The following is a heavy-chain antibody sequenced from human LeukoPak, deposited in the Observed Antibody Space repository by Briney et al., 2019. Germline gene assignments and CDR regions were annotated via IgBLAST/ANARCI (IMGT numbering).Heavy chain of an antibody. D-gene: IGHD2-2*01. J-gene: IGHJ5*02. Sequence: ASVKVSCKASGYTFTSYAMHWVRQAPGQRLEWMGRINAGNGNTKYSQKFQGRVTITRDTSASTAYMELSSLRSEDTAVYYCARDGARGDIVVVPAINWFDPWGQGTLVTVSS. V-gene: IGHV1-3*01. CDR1: GYTFTSYA. CDR3: ARDGARGDIVVVPAINWFDP. CDR2: INAGNGNT.